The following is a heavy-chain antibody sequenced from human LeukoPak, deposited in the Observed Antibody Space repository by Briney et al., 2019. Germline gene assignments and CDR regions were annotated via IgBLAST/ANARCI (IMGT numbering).Heavy chain of an antibody. D-gene: IGHD3-16*02. Sequence: PGRSLRLSCAASGFTFISYAMHWVRQAPGKGLQYVSAISSNGGSTYYANSVKGRFTISRDNSKNTLYLQMGSLRAEDMAVYYCARGEGYGDYVWGSYRPYYFDYWGQGTLVTVSS. CDR3: ARGEGYGDYVWGSYRPYYFDY. CDR2: ISSNGGST. V-gene: IGHV3-64*01. J-gene: IGHJ4*02. CDR1: GFTFISYA.